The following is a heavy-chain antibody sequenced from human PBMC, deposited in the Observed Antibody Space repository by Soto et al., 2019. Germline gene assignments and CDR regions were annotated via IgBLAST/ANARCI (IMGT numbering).Heavy chain of an antibody. CDR1: GGSISSYY. Sequence: SETLSLTCTVSGGSISSYYWSWIRQPPGKGLEWIGYIYYSGSINYNPSLKSRVTISVDTSKNQFSLKLSSVTAADTAVYYCARCLFRYGARFDPWGQGTLVTVSS. D-gene: IGHD3-10*01. J-gene: IGHJ5*02. CDR2: IYYSGSI. CDR3: ARCLFRYGARFDP. V-gene: IGHV4-59*01.